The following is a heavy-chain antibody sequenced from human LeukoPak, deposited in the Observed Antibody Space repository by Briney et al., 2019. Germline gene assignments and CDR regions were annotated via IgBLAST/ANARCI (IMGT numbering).Heavy chain of an antibody. V-gene: IGHV1-8*01. Sequence: ASVKVSCKASGYTFTSYDINWVRQATGQGLEWMGWMNPNSGNTGYPQKFQGRVTMTRNTSISTAYMELSSLRSEDTAVYYCARDISRDGYNYDAFDIWGQGTMVTVSS. D-gene: IGHD5-24*01. CDR3: ARDISRDGYNYDAFDI. J-gene: IGHJ3*02. CDR1: GYTFTSYD. CDR2: MNPNSGNT.